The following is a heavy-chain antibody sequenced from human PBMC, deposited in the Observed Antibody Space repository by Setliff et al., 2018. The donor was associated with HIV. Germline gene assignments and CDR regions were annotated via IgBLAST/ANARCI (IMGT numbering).Heavy chain of an antibody. D-gene: IGHD6-13*01. CDR2: IYISGTT. J-gene: IGHJ4*02. CDR3: ARGRGSSSSWPIDY. CDR1: GGSISSSSYY. Sequence: SETLSLTCTVSGGSISSSSYYWNWVRQPPGKGLEWIAYIYISGTTNYNPSLKSRVTMSLDTSKNQFSLKLSSVTAADTAVYFCARGRGSSSSWPIDYWGQGTLVTVSS. V-gene: IGHV4-61*05.